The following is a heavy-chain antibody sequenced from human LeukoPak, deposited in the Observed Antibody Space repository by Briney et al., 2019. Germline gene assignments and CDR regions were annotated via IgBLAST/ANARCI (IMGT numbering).Heavy chain of an antibody. CDR1: GYPFTSYY. V-gene: IGHV1-18*01. J-gene: IGHJ5*02. Sequence: EASVKVSCKASGYPFTSYYINWVRQAPGQGLDWMGWISAYNGDTNYAQNLQGRVTMTTDTSTDTAYMELRSLRSDDTAVYYCARDGLSYTNPNNWFDPWGQGTLVTVSS. CDR2: ISAYNGDT. D-gene: IGHD2-2*02. CDR3: ARDGLSYTNPNNWFDP.